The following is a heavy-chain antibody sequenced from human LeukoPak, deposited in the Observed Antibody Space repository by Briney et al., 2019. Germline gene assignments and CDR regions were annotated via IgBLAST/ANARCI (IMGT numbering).Heavy chain of an antibody. J-gene: IGHJ4*02. CDR1: GFTFGDYA. V-gene: IGHV3-49*04. D-gene: IGHD1-1*01. Sequence: QAGGSLRLSCTASGFTFGDYAMSWVRQAPGKGLEWVGFIRSKAYGGTTEYAASVKGRFTISRDDSKSIAYLQMNSLRAEDTAVYYCAKGGANWNDVYPRFDYWGQGTLVTVSS. CDR2: IRSKAYGGTT. CDR3: AKGGANWNDVYPRFDY.